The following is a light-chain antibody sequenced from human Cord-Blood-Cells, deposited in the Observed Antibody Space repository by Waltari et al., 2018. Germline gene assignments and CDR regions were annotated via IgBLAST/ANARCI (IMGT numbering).Light chain of an antibody. Sequence: QSVLTHPPSASVTPGQRVTISCSGSSSTIGRNYVYWYQQLPGTAPKLLIYRNNQRPSGVPDRFSGSKSGTSASLAISGLRSEDEADYYCAAWDDSLSGWVFGGGTKLTVL. CDR1: SSTIGRNY. CDR2: RNN. J-gene: IGLJ3*02. CDR3: AAWDDSLSGWV. V-gene: IGLV1-47*01.